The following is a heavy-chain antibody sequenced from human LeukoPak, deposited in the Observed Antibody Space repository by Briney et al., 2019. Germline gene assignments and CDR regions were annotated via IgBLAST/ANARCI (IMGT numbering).Heavy chain of an antibody. J-gene: IGHJ5*02. CDR2: INPNSGDT. V-gene: IGHV1-2*06. D-gene: IGHD2-15*01. CDR1: GYTFTVYY. CDR3: ARGYCSGGTCYLVENWFDP. Sequence: ASVKVSCKASGYTFTVYYMYWVRQAPGQGLEWMGRINPNSGDTDYAQNFQGRVTMTRDTSISTAYMELTNLRSDDTAVYYCARGYCSGGTCYLVENWFDPWGQGTLVTVSS.